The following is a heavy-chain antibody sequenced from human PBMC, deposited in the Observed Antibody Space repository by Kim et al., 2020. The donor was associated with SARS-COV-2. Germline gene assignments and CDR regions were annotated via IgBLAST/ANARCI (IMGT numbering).Heavy chain of an antibody. D-gene: IGHD3-22*01. J-gene: IGHJ4*02. CDR2: IGGSGQST. V-gene: IGHV3-23*01. CDR3: AKGSHATKYYYDSSGYPEAYDS. CDR1: GFSFSAYA. Sequence: GGSLRLSCAPSGFSFSAYAMTWVRHVPQKGLEWVATIGGSGQSTNYVDSVKGRFIISRDNDKNVLYLQMNNVRAEDTALYYCAKGSHATKYYYDSSGYPEAYDSWGQGTQVTFSS.